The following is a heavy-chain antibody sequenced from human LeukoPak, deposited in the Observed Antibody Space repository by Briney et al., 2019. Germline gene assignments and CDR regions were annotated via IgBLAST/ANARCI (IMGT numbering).Heavy chain of an antibody. D-gene: IGHD1-26*01. V-gene: IGHV1-24*01. CDR2: FDPEDGET. Sequence: WASVKVSCMVSGYTLTELSMHWVRQAPGRGLEWMGGFDPEDGETIYAQKFQGRVTMTEDTSTDTAYMELSSLRSEDTAVYYCATEADSGSYSVDAFDIWGQGTMVTVSS. J-gene: IGHJ3*02. CDR3: ATEADSGSYSVDAFDI. CDR1: GYTLTELS.